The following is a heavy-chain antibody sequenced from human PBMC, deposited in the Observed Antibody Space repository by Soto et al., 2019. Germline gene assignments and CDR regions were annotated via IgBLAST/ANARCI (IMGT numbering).Heavy chain of an antibody. CDR3: ALCGYSYGYYFDY. D-gene: IGHD5-18*01. J-gene: IGHJ4*02. Sequence: VASVKVSCKASGYTFTGYYMHWVRQAPGQGLEWMGIINPSGGSTSYAQKFQGRVTMTRDTSTSTVYMELSSLRSEDTAVYYCALCGYSYGYYFDYWGQGTLVTVSS. CDR2: INPSGGST. V-gene: IGHV1-46*01. CDR1: GYTFTGYY.